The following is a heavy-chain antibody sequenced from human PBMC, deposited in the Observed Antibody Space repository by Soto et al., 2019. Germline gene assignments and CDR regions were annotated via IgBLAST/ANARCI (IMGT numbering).Heavy chain of an antibody. J-gene: IGHJ4*02. D-gene: IGHD3-10*01. Sequence: QVQLQQWGAGLLKPSETLSLTCAVYGGSFSGYYWSWIRQPPGKGLEWIGEINHSGSTNYNPSLKSRVTISVDTSKNQFSLKLSSVTAADTAVYYCARGPITMVRGARGRFDYWGQGTLVTVSS. CDR1: GGSFSGYY. V-gene: IGHV4-34*01. CDR2: INHSGST. CDR3: ARGPITMVRGARGRFDY.